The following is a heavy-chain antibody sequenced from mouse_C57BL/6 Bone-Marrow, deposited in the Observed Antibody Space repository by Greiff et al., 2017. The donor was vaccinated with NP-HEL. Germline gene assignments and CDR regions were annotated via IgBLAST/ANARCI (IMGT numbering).Heavy chain of an antibody. D-gene: IGHD1-1*01. V-gene: IGHV5-9-1*02. Sequence: EVMLVESGAGLVKPGGSLKISCAASGFTFSSYAMSWVRQTPEKRLEWVAYISSGGDYIYYADTVKGRFTISRDNARNTLYLQMSRRKSEDTAMYYCTRDGGIYYYEAMDYWGQGTSVTVSS. J-gene: IGHJ4*01. CDR1: GFTFSSYA. CDR3: TRDGGIYYYEAMDY. CDR2: ISSGGDYI.